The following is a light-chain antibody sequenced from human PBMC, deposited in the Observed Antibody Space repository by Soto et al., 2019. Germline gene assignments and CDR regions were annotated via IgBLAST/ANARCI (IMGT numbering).Light chain of an antibody. CDR2: DAY. V-gene: IGKV3-11*01. CDR1: QSFRGL. CDR3: QQRHMWPIT. J-gene: IGKJ5*01. Sequence: EVVLTQSPVTLSLSPGERATLSCRASQSFRGLLAWYKQKPGQAPRLLIYDAYNRATGIPPRFSGSGSGADLTLTISSLEPEDSAVYYCQQRHMWPITFGQGTLLETK.